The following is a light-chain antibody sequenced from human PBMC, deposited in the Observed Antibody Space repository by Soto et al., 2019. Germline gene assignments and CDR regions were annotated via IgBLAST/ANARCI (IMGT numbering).Light chain of an antibody. V-gene: IGKV3-20*01. CDR2: GAS. Sequence: EIVLTQSPGTLSLSPGERATLSCRASQSVDSRYLAWYQQKPGQAPRRLIYGASSRATGIPDRFSGSGSGTDFTLTISRLEPEDFAVYYCQQYSTSPTFGEGTRLEIK. CDR3: QQYSTSPT. CDR1: QSVDSRY. J-gene: IGKJ5*01.